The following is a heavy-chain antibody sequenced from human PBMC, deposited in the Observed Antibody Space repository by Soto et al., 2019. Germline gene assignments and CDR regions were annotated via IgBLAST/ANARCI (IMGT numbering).Heavy chain of an antibody. V-gene: IGHV1-8*01. J-gene: IGHJ4*02. CDR1: GYTFSNYD. CDR2: MSPNSGRT. D-gene: IGHD2-2*02. CDR3: ARGKRYTNDY. Sequence: QVQLVQSGAEAKKPGASVKVSCKASGYTFSNYDINWVRQATGQGLEWMGWMSPNSGRTGYAQKLQGRVTMTRNTSSSTAYMELSSLRSEDTAVYYCARGKRYTNDYWGQGTLVTVSS.